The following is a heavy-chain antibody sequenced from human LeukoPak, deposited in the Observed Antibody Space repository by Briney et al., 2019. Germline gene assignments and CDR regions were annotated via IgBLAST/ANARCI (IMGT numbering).Heavy chain of an antibody. J-gene: IGHJ4*02. CDR1: GGTFSSYA. V-gene: IGHV1-69*05. D-gene: IGHD6-6*01. CDR2: IIPIFGTA. Sequence: SVKVSCKASGGTFSSYAISWVRQAPGQGLEWMGGIIPIFGTANYAQKFQGRVTITTDESTSTAYMELSSLRSEDTAVYYCARDSVEYSSSPDYWGQGTLVTVSS. CDR3: ARDSVEYSSSPDY.